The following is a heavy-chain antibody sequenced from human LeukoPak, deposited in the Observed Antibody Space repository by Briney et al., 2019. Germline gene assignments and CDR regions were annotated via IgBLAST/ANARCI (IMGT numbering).Heavy chain of an antibody. J-gene: IGHJ4*02. CDR3: ARGGPDLAMATTIDY. CDR2: MHHSGST. CDR1: GVSITTYY. D-gene: IGHD5-24*01. V-gene: IGHV4-59*01. Sequence: SETLSLTCTVSGVSITTYYWSWIRQPPGKGLEWVGYMHHSGSTNYNPSLKGRVTISPDTSKNHFSLSLTSVTPADTAVYYCARGGPDLAMATTIDYWGQGTLVTVSS.